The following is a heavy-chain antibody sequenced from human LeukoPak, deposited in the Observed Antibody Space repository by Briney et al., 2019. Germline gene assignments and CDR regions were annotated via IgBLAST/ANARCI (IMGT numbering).Heavy chain of an antibody. CDR3: ARGYCSGGSCSKYDY. J-gene: IGHJ4*02. CDR1: GFTFSDYY. V-gene: IGHV3-7*01. Sequence: GGSLRLPCAASGFTFSDYYMTWIRQAPGKGLEWVAKIKQDGSEKYYVDSVKGRFTISRDNAKNSLYLQMSSLRAEDTAVYYCARGYCSGGSCSKYDYWGQGTLVTVSS. D-gene: IGHD2-15*01. CDR2: IKQDGSEK.